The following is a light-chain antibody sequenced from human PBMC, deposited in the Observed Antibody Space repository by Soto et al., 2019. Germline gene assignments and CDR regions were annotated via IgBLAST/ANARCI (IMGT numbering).Light chain of an antibody. J-gene: IGKJ4*01. CDR1: QSVSRNY. V-gene: IGKV3-20*01. Sequence: EIVLTQSPGTLSLSPGERATLSCRASQSVSRNYLAWYQQKPGQAPRLLIYDASSRATGIPDRFSGSVSGADFALTINRLEPEDFAVYFCQQYGRTPLTFGGGTKVEIK. CDR3: QQYGRTPLT. CDR2: DAS.